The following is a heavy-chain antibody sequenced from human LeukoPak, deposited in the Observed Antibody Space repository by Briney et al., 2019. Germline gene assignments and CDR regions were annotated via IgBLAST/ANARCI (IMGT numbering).Heavy chain of an antibody. CDR1: GFTFSSYG. Sequence: PGGSLRLSCAASGFTFSSYGMHWVRQAPGKGLEWVAVIWYDGSNKYYADSVKGRFTISRDNSKNTLYLQMNSLRAEDTAVYYCAKDIAVAVAGTLAWGQGTLVTVSS. D-gene: IGHD6-19*01. J-gene: IGHJ5*02. V-gene: IGHV3-33*06. CDR3: AKDIAVAVAGTLA. CDR2: IWYDGSNK.